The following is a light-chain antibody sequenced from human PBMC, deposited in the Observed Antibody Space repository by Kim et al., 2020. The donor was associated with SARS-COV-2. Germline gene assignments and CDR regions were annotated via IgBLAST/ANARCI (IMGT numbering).Light chain of an antibody. J-gene: IGKJ4*01. V-gene: IGKV1-33*01. CDR1: QDIDNY. Sequence: ASVGDRVTITCQASQDIDNYLNWYQQKPGKVPKLLIFDASHLETGAPSRFSGSRSGTTFTFTINNVLPEDSATYYCQQYDSVFFTFGGGTKVDIK. CDR3: QQYDSVFFT. CDR2: DAS.